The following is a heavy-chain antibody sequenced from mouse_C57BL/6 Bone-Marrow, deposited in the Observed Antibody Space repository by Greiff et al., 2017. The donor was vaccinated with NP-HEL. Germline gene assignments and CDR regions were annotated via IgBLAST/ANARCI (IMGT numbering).Heavy chain of an antibody. D-gene: IGHD2-1*01. CDR2: ISSGSSTI. CDR3: ARPKCNYVFAY. Sequence: EVKLVESGGGLVKPGGSLKLSCAASGFTFSDYGMHWVRQAPEKGLEWVAYISSGSSTIYYADTLKGRSTISRDNANNTLFLQMTSLRSEDTAMYYCARPKCNYVFAYWGQGTLVTVSA. CDR1: GFTFSDYG. V-gene: IGHV5-17*01. J-gene: IGHJ3*01.